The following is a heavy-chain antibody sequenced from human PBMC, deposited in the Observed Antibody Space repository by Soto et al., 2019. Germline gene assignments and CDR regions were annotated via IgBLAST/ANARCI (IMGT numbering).Heavy chain of an antibody. Sequence: EVQLVESGGGLVQPGQSLRVSCAASGFSFSSYSMNWVRQAPGKGLEWISYISSSKTYIWYADSVKGRFTISRDNAKNSLSLQMNSRRDEDTSVYYCGRDSGWAFDIWGLGTMVTVSS. CDR2: ISSSKTYI. D-gene: IGHD6-19*01. CDR3: GRDSGWAFDI. V-gene: IGHV3-48*02. J-gene: IGHJ3*02. CDR1: GFSFSSYS.